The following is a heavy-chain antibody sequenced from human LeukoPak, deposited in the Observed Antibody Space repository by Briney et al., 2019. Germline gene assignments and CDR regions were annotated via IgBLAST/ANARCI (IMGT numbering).Heavy chain of an antibody. CDR1: GGSVSGYY. CDR3: ARIHRYCSGGACYVLDN. Sequence: SETLSLTCVVSGGSVSGYYWGWIRQPPGRGLEWIGYVYYSGSTNYNPSFKSRITISVDTSRNQFSLQLSSVSAADTAVYYCARIHRYCSGGACYVLDNWGQGTLVAVSS. CDR2: VYYSGST. V-gene: IGHV4-59*02. J-gene: IGHJ4*02. D-gene: IGHD2-15*01.